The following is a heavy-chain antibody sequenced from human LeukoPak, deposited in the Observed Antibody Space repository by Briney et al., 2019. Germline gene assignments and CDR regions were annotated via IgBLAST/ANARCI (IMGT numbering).Heavy chain of an antibody. CDR1: GYTFTGYY. Sequence: ASVKVSCKASGYTFTGYYMHWVRQAPGQGLEWMGWINPNSGGTNYAQKFQGWVTISRDTSASTAYMELSSLRSEDTAVYYCAREHDYSAHFSFDYWGQGTLVTVSS. CDR2: INPNSGGT. D-gene: IGHD4-11*01. V-gene: IGHV1-2*04. CDR3: AREHDYSAHFSFDY. J-gene: IGHJ4*02.